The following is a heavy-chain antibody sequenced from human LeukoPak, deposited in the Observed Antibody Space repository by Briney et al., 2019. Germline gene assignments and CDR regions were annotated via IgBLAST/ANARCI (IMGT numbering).Heavy chain of an antibody. CDR1: CYTFTSYG. D-gene: IGHD6-13*01. Sequence: ASLKVSCKASCYTFTSYGINWVRQAPGQGLEWMGWIIAYNGNSNYAQNLQGRVTMTTDTSTSTAYMELRSLRSDDTAMYYCARDRTIAAAGTPDYWGQGTLVTVSS. V-gene: IGHV1-18*01. CDR3: ARDRTIAAAGTPDY. CDR2: IIAYNGNS. J-gene: IGHJ4*02.